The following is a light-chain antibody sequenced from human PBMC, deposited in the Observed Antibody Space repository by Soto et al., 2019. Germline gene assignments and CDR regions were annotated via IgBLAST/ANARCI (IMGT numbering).Light chain of an antibody. J-gene: IGLJ3*02. CDR1: SSDIGSHT. CDR3: AAWDDSRNWV. Sequence: QSVLTQPPSASGTPGQRVTISCSGGSSDIGSHTVNWYQQLPGTAPKLLIYADHQRPSGVPDRFSGSKSGTSASLAISGLQSEDEAHYYCAAWDDSRNWVFGGGTELTVL. V-gene: IGLV1-44*01. CDR2: ADH.